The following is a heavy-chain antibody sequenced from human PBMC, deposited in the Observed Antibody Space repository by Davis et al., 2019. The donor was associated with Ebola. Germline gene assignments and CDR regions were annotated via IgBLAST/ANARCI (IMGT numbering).Heavy chain of an antibody. V-gene: IGHV4-59*12. CDR3: ARGPSVKGFDY. CDR1: GGSISSYY. Sequence: SETLSLTCTVSGGSISSYYWSWIRQPPGKGLEWIGYIYYSGSTNYNPSLKSRVTISVDTSKNQFSLKLGSVTAADTAVYYCARGPSVKGFDYWGQGTLVTVSS. CDR2: IYYSGST. J-gene: IGHJ4*02.